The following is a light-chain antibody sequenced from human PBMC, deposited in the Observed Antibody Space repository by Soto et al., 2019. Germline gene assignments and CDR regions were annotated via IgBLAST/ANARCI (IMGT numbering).Light chain of an antibody. CDR2: DAS. V-gene: IGKV3-11*01. CDR1: QSVSNY. CDR3: QQRSNWPGT. J-gene: IGKJ3*01. Sequence: EIVLTQSPATLSLSPGERATLSCRASQSVSNYLAWYQQKPGQAPRLLIYDASNRATGIPARFSGSGSGTDFTLTSSSLEPEDFAVYYCQQRSNWPGTFGPGTKVDIK.